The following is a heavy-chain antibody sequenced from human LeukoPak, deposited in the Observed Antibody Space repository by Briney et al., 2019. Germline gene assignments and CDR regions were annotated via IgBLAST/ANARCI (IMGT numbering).Heavy chain of an antibody. V-gene: IGHV5-51*01. J-gene: IGHJ4*02. CDR2: IDPGDSDT. D-gene: IGHD2-15*01. Sequence: GESLKISCKGSGYSFNNYWIGWVRQMPGKGLELMGIIDPGDSDTRYSPSFQGQVTISADKSISTACLQWSSLKASDTAMYYCARRYCSGGSGFDYWGQGTLVTVSS. CDR1: GYSFNNYW. CDR3: ARRYCSGGSGFDY.